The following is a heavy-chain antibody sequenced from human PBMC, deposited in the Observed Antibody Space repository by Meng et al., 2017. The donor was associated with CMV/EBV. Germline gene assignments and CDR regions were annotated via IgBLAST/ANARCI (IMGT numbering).Heavy chain of an antibody. J-gene: IGHJ6*02. CDR2: ISSSSSYI. Sequence: GGSLRLSCAASGFTFSSYSMNWVRQAPGKGLEWVSSISSSSSYIYYADSVKGRFTISRDNSKNTLYLQMNSLRAEDTAVYYCAKVSSAYDFWSGLFGMDVWGQGTTVTVSS. CDR3: AKVSSAYDFWSGLFGMDV. D-gene: IGHD3-3*01. V-gene: IGHV3-21*01. CDR1: GFTFSSYS.